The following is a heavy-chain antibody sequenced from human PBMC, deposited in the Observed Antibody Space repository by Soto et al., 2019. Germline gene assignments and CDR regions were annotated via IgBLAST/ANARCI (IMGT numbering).Heavy chain of an antibody. V-gene: IGHV4-59*08. CDR3: ARLKDCSSTSCYVYYMDV. Sequence: LQTLCLTCTVSGGSIRSYYCSWIRQHPGKGLEWIGYIYYSGSTNYNPSLKSRVTISVDTSKNQFSLKLSSVTAADTAVYYCARLKDCSSTSCYVYYMDVWGKGTTVTVS. D-gene: IGHD2-2*01. CDR1: GGSIRSYY. J-gene: IGHJ6*03. CDR2: IYYSGST.